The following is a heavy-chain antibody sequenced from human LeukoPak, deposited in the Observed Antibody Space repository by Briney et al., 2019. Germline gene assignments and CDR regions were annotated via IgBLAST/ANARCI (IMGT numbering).Heavy chain of an antibody. CDR1: GGSISSYY. J-gene: IGHJ4*02. Sequence: SETLSLTCTVSGGSISSYYWSWIRQPPGKGLEWIGYIYYSGSTYYNPSLKSRVTISVDTSKNQFSLKLSSVTAADTAVYYCARVPGSSGWTVDYWAREPWSPSPQ. CDR3: ARVPGSSGWTVDY. D-gene: IGHD6-19*01. V-gene: IGHV4-59*12. CDR2: IYYSGST.